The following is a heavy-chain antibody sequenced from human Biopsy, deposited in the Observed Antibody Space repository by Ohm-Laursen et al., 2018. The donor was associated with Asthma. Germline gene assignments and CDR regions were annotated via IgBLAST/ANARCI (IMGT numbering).Heavy chain of an antibody. CDR3: ARPYYSDRSGYYGY. V-gene: IGHV3-30*03. Sequence: SLRLSCAASGFTFSNYGMHWVRQAPGKGLEWVAVISYDGNNKYYADSVKGRFTVSRDNSKSTLYLQMNSLRAEDTAVYFCARPYYSDRSGYYGYWGQGTLVTVSS. D-gene: IGHD3-22*01. J-gene: IGHJ4*02. CDR2: ISYDGNNK. CDR1: GFTFSNYG.